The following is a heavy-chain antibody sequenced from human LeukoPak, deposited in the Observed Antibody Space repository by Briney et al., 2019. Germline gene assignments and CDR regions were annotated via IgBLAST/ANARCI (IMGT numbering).Heavy chain of an antibody. CDR3: ARGGDDYNYFDW. CDR2: ISADGSST. V-gene: IGHV3-74*01. Sequence: GGSLRLSCAASRFTFSTYWMHWVRQAPGKGLAWVSRISADGSSTTYADSVKGRFTISRDNAKNTLYLQMNSLRAEDTALYYCARGGDDYNYFDWWGQGALVTVSS. CDR1: RFTFSTYW. D-gene: IGHD5-24*01. J-gene: IGHJ4*02.